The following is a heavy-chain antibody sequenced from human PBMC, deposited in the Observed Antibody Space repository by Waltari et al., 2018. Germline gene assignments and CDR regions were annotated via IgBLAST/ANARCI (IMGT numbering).Heavy chain of an antibody. CDR3: ARRLYGSAFDF. V-gene: IGHV3-11*04. D-gene: IGHD1-26*01. CDR2: ISTSGNCI. CDR1: GFTFSDYY. Sequence: QVQLVESGGGFVKPGGSLRLSCAASGFTFSDYYMTWIRQAPGKGVEWLSYISTSGNCIYYADSVKGRFSISRDNARKSLFLQMNSLRAEDTAVYYCARRLYGSAFDFWGQGTMVTVSS. J-gene: IGHJ3*01.